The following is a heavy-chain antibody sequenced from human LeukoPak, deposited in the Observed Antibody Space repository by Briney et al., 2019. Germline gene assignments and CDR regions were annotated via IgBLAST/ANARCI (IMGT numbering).Heavy chain of an antibody. CDR2: ISYDGSNK. CDR3: ARFGLVLAAAAVNWFDP. D-gene: IGHD6-13*01. Sequence: PGGSLRLSCAASGFTFSSYAMHWVRQAPSKGLEWVAVISYDGSNKYYADSVKGRFTISRDNSKNTLYLQMNSLRAEDTAVYYCARFGLVLAAAAVNWFDPWGQGTLVTVSS. CDR1: GFTFSSYA. V-gene: IGHV3-30*04. J-gene: IGHJ5*02.